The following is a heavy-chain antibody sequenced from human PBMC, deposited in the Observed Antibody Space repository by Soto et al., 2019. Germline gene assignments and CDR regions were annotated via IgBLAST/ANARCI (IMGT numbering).Heavy chain of an antibody. J-gene: IGHJ4*02. V-gene: IGHV3-30*18. CDR3: AKPTVPFGRTAVAGPFDN. Sequence: VGSLRLSCAASGFTFSSFGMHWVRQAPGKGLEWVAVISYDGSNKYYADSVKGRFTISRDNFKNTLYLQVNSLRAEDTAVFYCAKPTVPFGRTAVAGPFDNWGQGTLVTVSS. CDR2: ISYDGSNK. CDR1: GFTFSSFG. D-gene: IGHD6-19*01.